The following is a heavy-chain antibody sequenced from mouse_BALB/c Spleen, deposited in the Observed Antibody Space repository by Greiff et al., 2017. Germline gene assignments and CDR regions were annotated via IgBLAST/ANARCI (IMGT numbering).Heavy chain of an antibody. CDR3: ARRGGSSLFDY. D-gene: IGHD1-1*01. CDR2: IYPGDGDT. CDR1: GYAFSSSW. Sequence: VKLMESGPELVKPGASVKISCKASGYAFSSSWMNWVKQRPGQGLEWIGRIYPGDGDTNYNGKFKGKATLTADKSSSTAYMQLSSLTSVDSAVYFCARRGGSSLFDYWGQGTTLTVSS. V-gene: IGHV1-82*01. J-gene: IGHJ2*01.